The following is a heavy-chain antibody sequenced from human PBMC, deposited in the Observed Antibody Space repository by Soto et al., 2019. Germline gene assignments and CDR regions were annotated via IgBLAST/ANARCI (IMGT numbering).Heavy chain of an antibody. CDR3: ARDVNGGFCGA. CDR2: ISSRNNDM. D-gene: IGHD2-21*01. J-gene: IGHJ5*02. V-gene: IGHV3-21*01. CDR1: GFTFSSYS. Sequence: EVQLVESGGGLVKPGGSLRLSCAASGFTFSSYSMNWVRQAPGKGLEWVSTISSRNNDMYYVDLVKGRCTISRDKARNSVYRQMNSLRADDTAVYYCARDVNGGFCGAWGQGTVVTVSS.